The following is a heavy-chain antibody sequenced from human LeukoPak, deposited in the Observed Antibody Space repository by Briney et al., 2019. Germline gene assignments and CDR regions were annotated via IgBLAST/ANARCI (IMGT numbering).Heavy chain of an antibody. D-gene: IGHD3-22*01. Sequence: SVKVSCKASGGTFSSYAISWVRQAPGQGLEWMGGIIPIFGTANYAQKFQGRVTITADKSTSTAYMELSSLRSEDTAVYYCARGLYYYDSSGYYPPDYWGQGTLVTVSS. J-gene: IGHJ4*02. CDR1: GGTFSSYA. CDR3: ARGLYYYDSSGYYPPDY. V-gene: IGHV1-69*06. CDR2: IIPIFGTA.